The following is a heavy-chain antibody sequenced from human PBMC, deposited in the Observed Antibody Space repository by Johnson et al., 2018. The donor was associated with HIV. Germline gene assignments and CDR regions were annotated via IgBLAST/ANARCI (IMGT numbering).Heavy chain of an antibody. J-gene: IGHJ3*02. CDR1: GFSFNRYA. Sequence: VQLVESGGGVVQPGRSVRLSCVASGFSFNRYAMHWVRQAPGNGLEWVAVISYDGSNKYYADSVKGRFTITSYNSKNTLYLQMNSLRAEDTAVYYCAKPPFYAFDIWGQGTMVTVSA. CDR2: ISYDGSNK. CDR3: AKPPFYAFDI. V-gene: IGHV3-30-3*02.